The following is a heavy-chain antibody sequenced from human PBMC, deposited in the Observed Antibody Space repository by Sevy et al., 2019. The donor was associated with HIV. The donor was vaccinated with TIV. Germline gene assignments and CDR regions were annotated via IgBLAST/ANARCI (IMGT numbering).Heavy chain of an antibody. D-gene: IGHD3-22*01. CDR1: GFTFSSYA. CDR2: ISSNGGST. V-gene: IGHV3-64D*06. J-gene: IGHJ3*02. Sequence: GGSLRLSCSASGFTFSSYAMHWVRQAPGKGLEYVSAISSNGGSTYYADSVKGRFTISRDNSKNTLYLQMSSLRAEDTAVYYCVKAYYSDSSGLPDAFDIWGQGTIVTVSS. CDR3: VKAYYSDSSGLPDAFDI.